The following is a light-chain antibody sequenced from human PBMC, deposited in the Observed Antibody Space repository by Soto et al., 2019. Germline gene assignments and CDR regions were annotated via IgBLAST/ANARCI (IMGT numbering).Light chain of an antibody. CDR1: QTVSGRY. V-gene: IGKV3-20*01. CDR3: QQYGNSPWT. J-gene: IGKJ1*01. CDR2: DAS. Sequence: EIVLTQSPGTLSLSPGERATLSCRAGQTVSGRYLAWYQQKPGQAPRLLIYDASNRATGIPDRFSGSGSGTDFTLTISRLEPEDFAVYYCQQYGNSPWTFGQGTKVEIK.